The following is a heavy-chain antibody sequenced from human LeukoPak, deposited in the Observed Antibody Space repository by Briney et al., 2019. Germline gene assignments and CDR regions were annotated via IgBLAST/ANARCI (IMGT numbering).Heavy chain of an antibody. CDR3: AGGRDYYF. J-gene: IGHJ4*02. CDR1: GFTFGSYA. D-gene: IGHD5-24*01. Sequence: PGGSLRLSCAGSGFTFGSYAINWVRQAPGKGLEWVSLISGSSSYTNYADSVKGRFTISRDNAKNSLYLQMNSLRADDTAVYYCAGGRDYYFWGQGTLVTVSS. V-gene: IGHV3-21*04. CDR2: ISGSSSYT.